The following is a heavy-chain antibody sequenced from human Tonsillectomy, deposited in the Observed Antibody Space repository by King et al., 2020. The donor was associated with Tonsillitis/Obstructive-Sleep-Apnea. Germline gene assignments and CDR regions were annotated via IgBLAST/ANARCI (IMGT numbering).Heavy chain of an antibody. CDR1: GFSLSTAGVG. CDR2: IYWDDDK. Sequence: ITLKESGPTLVKPTQTLTLTCTFSGFSLSTAGVGVGWIRQPPGEALEWLALIYWDDDKRYSPSLKSRLTITKDTSKNQVVLTMINMDPVDTATYYCAHTMTTITDFDYWGRGTLVTVSS. D-gene: IGHD4-11*01. J-gene: IGHJ4*02. V-gene: IGHV2-5*02. CDR3: AHTMTTITDFDY.